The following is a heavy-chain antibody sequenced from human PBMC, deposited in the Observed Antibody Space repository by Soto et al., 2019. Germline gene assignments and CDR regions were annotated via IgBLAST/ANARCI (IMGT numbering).Heavy chain of an antibody. V-gene: IGHV3-30-3*01. D-gene: IGHD6-19*01. CDR3: ARAGYSSGWYQSFYYYYGMDV. Sequence: PGGSLRLSCAASGFTFSSYAMHWVRQAPGKGLEWVAVISCDGSNKYYADSVKGRFTISRDNSKNTLYLQMNSLRAEDTAVYYCARAGYSSGWYQSFYYYYGMDVWGQGTTVTVSS. CDR2: ISCDGSNK. J-gene: IGHJ6*02. CDR1: GFTFSSYA.